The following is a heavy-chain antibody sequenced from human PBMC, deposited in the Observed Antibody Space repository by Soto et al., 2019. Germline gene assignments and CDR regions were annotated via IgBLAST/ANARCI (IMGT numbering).Heavy chain of an antibody. V-gene: IGHV4-31*03. CDR1: GGSISSGGYY. CDR2: IYYSGST. CDR3: ARDRGGYDPAFDY. J-gene: IGHJ4*02. D-gene: IGHD5-12*01. Sequence: SETLSLTCTVSGGSISSGGYYWSWIRQHPGKGLEWIGYIYYSGSTYYNPSLKGRVTISVDTSKNQFSLKLSSVTAADTAVYYCARDRGGYDPAFDYWGQGTLVTVSS.